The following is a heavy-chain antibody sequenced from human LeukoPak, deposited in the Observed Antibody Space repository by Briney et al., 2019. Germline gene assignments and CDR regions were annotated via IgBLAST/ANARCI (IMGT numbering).Heavy chain of an antibody. Sequence: ASVNASCKTSGYTFTSYYMHWLRQAPGQGLEWMGWINPNNGATHYAQKFQGRVTLTRDTSISTVYMELSRLTSDDTAVYYCARDLTTYSPDVDYWGLGTLVTVSS. D-gene: IGHD4-11*01. V-gene: IGHV1-2*02. J-gene: IGHJ4*02. CDR2: INPNNGAT. CDR1: GYTFTSYY. CDR3: ARDLTTYSPDVDY.